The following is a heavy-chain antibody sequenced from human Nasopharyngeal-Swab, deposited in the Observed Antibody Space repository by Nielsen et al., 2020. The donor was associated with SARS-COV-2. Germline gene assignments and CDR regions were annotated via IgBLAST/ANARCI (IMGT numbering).Heavy chain of an antibody. CDR2: IIPILGIA. Sequence: SVKVSCKASGGTFSSYAISWVRQAPGQGLEWMGRIIPILGIANYAQKFQGRVTITADKSTSTAYMELSSLRSEDTAVYYCERDVGFSAPDWGQGTLVTVSS. CDR1: GGTFSSYA. J-gene: IGHJ4*02. V-gene: IGHV1-69*04. D-gene: IGHD3-10*01. CDR3: ERDVGFSAPD.